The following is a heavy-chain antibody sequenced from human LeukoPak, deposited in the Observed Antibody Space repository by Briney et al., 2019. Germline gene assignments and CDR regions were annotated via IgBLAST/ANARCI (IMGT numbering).Heavy chain of an antibody. CDR3: ARDRLPVNYYYYGMDV. CDR2: INPSGGST. CDR1: GYTFTSYY. V-gene: IGHV1-46*01. D-gene: IGHD2/OR15-2a*01. J-gene: IGHJ6*02. Sequence: ASVKVSCKASGYTFTSYYMHWVRQAPGQGLEWMGIINPSGGSTSYAQKFQGRVTMTRDTSTSTAYMELRSLRSDDTAVYYCARDRLPVNYYYYGMDVWGQGTTVTVSS.